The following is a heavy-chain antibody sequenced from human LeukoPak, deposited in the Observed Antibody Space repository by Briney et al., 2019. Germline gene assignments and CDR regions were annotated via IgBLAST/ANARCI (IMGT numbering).Heavy chain of an antibody. Sequence: PGGSLRLSCAASGFTFDGYGMNWVRQAPGKGLEWVSCIRYDGSNKYYADSVKGRFTISRDNSKKTLSLQMNSLRAEDTAVHYCARDRVTKGAFDIRGQGTMVTVSP. V-gene: IGHV3-30*02. CDR1: GFTFDGYG. J-gene: IGHJ3*02. D-gene: IGHD4-11*01. CDR2: IRYDGSNK. CDR3: ARDRVTKGAFDI.